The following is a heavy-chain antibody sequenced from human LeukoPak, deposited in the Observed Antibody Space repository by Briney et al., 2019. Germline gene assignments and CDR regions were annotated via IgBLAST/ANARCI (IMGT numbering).Heavy chain of an antibody. Sequence: GGSLRLSCVASGFILSGYWMYWVRQAPGKGLMYISRNNGDGSTTNYADVVKGRFTMSRDNVKNTLYLQMNSLRVEDTAVYYCARDRYSAYDYGDAFDMWGQGTMVTVSS. CDR1: GFILSGYW. CDR3: ARDRYSAYDYGDAFDM. J-gene: IGHJ3*02. D-gene: IGHD5-12*01. CDR2: NNGDGSTT. V-gene: IGHV3-74*01.